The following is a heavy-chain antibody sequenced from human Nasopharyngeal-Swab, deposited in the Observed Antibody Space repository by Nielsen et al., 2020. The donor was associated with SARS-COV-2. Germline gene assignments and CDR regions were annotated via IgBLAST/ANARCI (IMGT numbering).Heavy chain of an antibody. CDR2: INPSGGST. V-gene: IGHV1-46*01. CDR3: ARDGFWGLRLGELSLYLAGMDV. Sequence: ASVKVSCKASGYTFTSYYMHWVRQAPGQGLEWMGIINPSGGSTSYAQKFQGRVTMTGDTSTSTVYMELSSLRSEDTAVYYCARDGFWGLRLGELSLYLAGMDVWGQGTTVTVSS. J-gene: IGHJ6*02. CDR1: GYTFTSYY. D-gene: IGHD3-16*02.